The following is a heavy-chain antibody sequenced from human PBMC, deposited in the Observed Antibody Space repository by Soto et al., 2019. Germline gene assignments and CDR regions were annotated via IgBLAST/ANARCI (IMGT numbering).Heavy chain of an antibody. D-gene: IGHD3-16*01. V-gene: IGHV4-39*01. J-gene: IGHJ6*02. CDR3: ARQDDLGGYYGMDV. CDR2: IYYSGST. CDR1: GGSISSSSYY. Sequence: SETLSLTCTVSGGSISSSSYYWGWIRQPPGKGLEWIGSIYYSGSTYYNPSLKSRVTISVDTSKNQFSLKLSSVTAADTAVYYCARQDDLGGYYGMDVWGQGTTVTVSS.